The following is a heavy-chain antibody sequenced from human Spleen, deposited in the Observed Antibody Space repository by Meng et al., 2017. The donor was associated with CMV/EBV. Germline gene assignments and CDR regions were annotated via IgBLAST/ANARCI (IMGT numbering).Heavy chain of an antibody. Sequence: GRLEQGGAGLLQPSETLSRTCAVYGGSFSGYYGSWIRQPPGKGLEWIGEINHSGSTNYNPALKSRVTISVDTSKNQFSLKLSSVTAADTAVYYCAIRRSGSYRGYFDYWGQGTLVTVSS. CDR2: INHSGST. V-gene: IGHV4-34*01. CDR1: GGSFSGYY. J-gene: IGHJ4*02. D-gene: IGHD1-26*01. CDR3: AIRRSGSYRGYFDY.